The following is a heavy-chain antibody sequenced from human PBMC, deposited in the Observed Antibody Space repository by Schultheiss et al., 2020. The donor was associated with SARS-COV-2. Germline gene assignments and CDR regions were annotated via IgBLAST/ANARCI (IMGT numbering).Heavy chain of an antibody. J-gene: IGHJ5*02. CDR1: GGSINSGGYC. CDR2: IYYSGST. D-gene: IGHD2-15*01. CDR3: ARVSCSGGSCYFHGINWFDP. V-gene: IGHV4-30-4*08. Sequence: SETLSLTCTVSGGSINSGGYCWSWIRQRPGKGLEWIGDIYYSGSTSYNPSLKSRVTISVDTSKNQFSLKLSSVTAADTAVYYCARVSCSGGSCYFHGINWFDPWGQGTLVTVAS.